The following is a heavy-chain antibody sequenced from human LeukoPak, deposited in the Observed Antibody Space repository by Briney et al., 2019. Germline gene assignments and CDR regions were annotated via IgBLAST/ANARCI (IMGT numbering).Heavy chain of an antibody. Sequence: ASVKVSCKASGYTFTSYYMHWVRQAPGQGLEWMGWINPNSGGTNYAQKFQGRVTMTRDTSISTAYMELSRLRSDDTAVYYCARGHPGYSYAFDYWGQGTLVTVSS. D-gene: IGHD5-18*01. J-gene: IGHJ4*02. CDR1: GYTFTSYY. CDR3: ARGHPGYSYAFDY. CDR2: INPNSGGT. V-gene: IGHV1-2*02.